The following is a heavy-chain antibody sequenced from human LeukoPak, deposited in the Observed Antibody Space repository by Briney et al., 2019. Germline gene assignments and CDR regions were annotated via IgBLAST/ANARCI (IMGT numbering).Heavy chain of an antibody. CDR2: IDNGGGST. Sequence: PGTSLRLSCAASGFTFSTYAMTWVRQAPGKGLEWVSGIDNGGGSTNYADSVKGRSTISRDNSKDTLYLQMDSLRTDDTAVYYCAKNLGTSSWYSFDSWGQGTLVTVSS. V-gene: IGHV3-23*03. D-gene: IGHD6-13*01. CDR1: GFTFSTYA. CDR3: AKNLGTSSWYSFDS. J-gene: IGHJ4*02.